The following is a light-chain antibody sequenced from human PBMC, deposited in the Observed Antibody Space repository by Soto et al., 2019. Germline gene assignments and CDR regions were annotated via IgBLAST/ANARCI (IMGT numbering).Light chain of an antibody. J-gene: IGKJ1*01. CDR3: QQSYSTPPA. Sequence: IQMTQSPSSLSASVGDRVTITCRASQGIRHYLGWYQQKPGKAPKLLIYAASSVQSGVPSRFSGSGLGTDFTLTISSLQPEDSATYYCQQSYSTPPAFGQGTKVEIK. CDR1: QGIRHY. V-gene: IGKV1-39*01. CDR2: AAS.